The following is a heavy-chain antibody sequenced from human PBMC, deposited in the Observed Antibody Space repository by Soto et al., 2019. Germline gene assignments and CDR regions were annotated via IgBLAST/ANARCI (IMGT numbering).Heavy chain of an antibody. V-gene: IGHV1-2*04. CDR2: INPNSGGT. CDR1: GYTFTGYY. D-gene: IGHD4-4*01. CDR3: ARGGDYSNHNWFDP. Sequence: ASVKVSCKASGYTFTGYYMHWVRQAPGQGLEGMGWINPNSGGTNYAQKFQGWVTMTRDTSISTAYMELSRLRSDDTAVYYCARGGDYSNHNWFDPWGQGTLVTVSS. J-gene: IGHJ5*02.